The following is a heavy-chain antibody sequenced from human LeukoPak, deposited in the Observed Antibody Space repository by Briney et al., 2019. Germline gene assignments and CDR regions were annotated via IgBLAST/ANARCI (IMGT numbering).Heavy chain of an antibody. CDR2: ISSSSSYI. J-gene: IGHJ2*01. Sequence: PGGSLRLSCAASGFTFSSYSMNWVRQAPGKGLEWVSSISSSSSYIYYADSVKGRFTISRDNAKNTLFLQMNSLTVEDTAVYYCTRGGSYSGWHFDLWGRGTLVTVSS. D-gene: IGHD3-10*01. CDR1: GFTFSSYS. CDR3: TRGGSYSGWHFDL. V-gene: IGHV3-21*01.